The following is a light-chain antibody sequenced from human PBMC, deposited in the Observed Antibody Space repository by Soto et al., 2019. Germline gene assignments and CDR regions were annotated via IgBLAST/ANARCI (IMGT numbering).Light chain of an antibody. J-gene: IGKJ1*01. Sequence: IPMTQSQSSLSASAGYRXPIXCRASQGIRTDLGWYQQKPGKAPKLLIYAASSLQSGVPSRFSGSGSGTDFTLTISSLQPEDFATYYCLHDYNYPWTFGQGTKVDIK. CDR3: LHDYNYPWT. CDR1: QGIRTD. V-gene: IGKV1-6*01. CDR2: AAS.